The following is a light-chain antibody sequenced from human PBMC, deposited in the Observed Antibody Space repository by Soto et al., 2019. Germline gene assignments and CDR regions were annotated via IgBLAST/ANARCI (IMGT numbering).Light chain of an antibody. CDR1: QSISAW. CDR2: KAS. CDR3: QQYNSDSRT. Sequence: DIQMTQSPSTLSASVGDRVTITCRASQSISAWLAWYQQKPGKAPKLLIYKASTLESGVPSRFSGSGSGTEFTLTISSLRPDDFATYYCQQYNSDSRTFRQRDKVEIK. V-gene: IGKV1-5*03. J-gene: IGKJ1*01.